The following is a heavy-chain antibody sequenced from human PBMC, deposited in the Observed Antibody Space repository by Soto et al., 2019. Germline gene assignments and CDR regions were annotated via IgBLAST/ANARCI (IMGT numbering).Heavy chain of an antibody. CDR2: IYYSGRT. CDR3: ARQRTTVVTQAYFDH. Sequence: SETLSLTCIVSGESISSSSYYWGWIRQPPGKGLEWIGSIYYSGRTYYNPSFKSRVTISIDTSKNQFSLNLSSVTATDTAVYYCARQRTTVVTQAYFDHWGQGALVTVSS. V-gene: IGHV4-39*01. J-gene: IGHJ4*02. CDR1: GESISSSSYY. D-gene: IGHD2-21*02.